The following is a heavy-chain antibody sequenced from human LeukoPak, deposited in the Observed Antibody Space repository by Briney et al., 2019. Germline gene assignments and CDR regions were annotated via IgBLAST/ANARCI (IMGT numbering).Heavy chain of an antibody. CDR1: GGSISSGGYY. Sequence: PSQTLSLTCTVSGGSISSGGYYWSWLRQHPGKGLEWIGYIYYSGSTYYNPSLKSRVTISVDTSKNQFSLKLSSVTAADTAVYHCATDLGYCSSTSCRYFDYWGQGTLVTVSS. CDR2: IYYSGST. CDR3: ATDLGYCSSTSCRYFDY. V-gene: IGHV4-31*03. J-gene: IGHJ4*02. D-gene: IGHD2-2*01.